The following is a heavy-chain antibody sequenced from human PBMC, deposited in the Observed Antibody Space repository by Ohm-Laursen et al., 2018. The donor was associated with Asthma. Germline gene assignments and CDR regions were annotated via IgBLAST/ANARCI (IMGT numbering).Heavy chain of an antibody. CDR2: IYYSGST. Sequence: SQTLSLTCSVSGGSVSSGSYYWSWIRQPPGKGLEWIGYIYYSGSTNYNPSLKSRVTISVDTSKNQFSLKLSSVTAADTAVYYCAKGLRYDGYLYGLDVWGHGTTVTVSS. J-gene: IGHJ6*02. CDR3: AKGLRYDGYLYGLDV. D-gene: IGHD5-24*01. V-gene: IGHV4-61*01. CDR1: GGSVSSGSYY.